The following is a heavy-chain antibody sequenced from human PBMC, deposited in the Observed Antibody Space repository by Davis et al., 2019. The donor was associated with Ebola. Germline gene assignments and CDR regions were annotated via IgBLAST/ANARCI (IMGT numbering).Heavy chain of an antibody. CDR2: ISSSSSTI. J-gene: IGHJ4*02. CDR3: AREDSGWIDY. V-gene: IGHV3-48*01. Sequence: GESLKISCAASGFTFSSYSMNWVRQAPGKGLEWVSYISSSSSTIYYADSVKGRFTISRDNSKNTLYLQMHSLRAEDTAVYYCAREDSGWIDYWGQGVLVTVSS. CDR1: GFTFSSYS. D-gene: IGHD6-19*01.